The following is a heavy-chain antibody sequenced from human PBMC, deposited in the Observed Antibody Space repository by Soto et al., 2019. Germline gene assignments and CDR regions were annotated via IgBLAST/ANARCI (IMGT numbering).Heavy chain of an antibody. Sequence: ASVKVSCKTSGYTFTNFDVNWVRQAAGQGLEWMGWMSPNSENKGYAQKFQGRLSMTRDTSITTAYMELSSLTSEDTDVYYCARALGRRSNTRGYNWFEFWGQGTLVTVSS. V-gene: IGHV1-8*01. CDR3: ARALGRRSNTRGYNWFEF. CDR1: GYTFTNFD. D-gene: IGHD5-12*01. J-gene: IGHJ5*01. CDR2: MSPNSENK.